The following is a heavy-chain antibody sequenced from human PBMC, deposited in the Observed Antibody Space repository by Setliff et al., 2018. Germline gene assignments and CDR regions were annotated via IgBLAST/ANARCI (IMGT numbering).Heavy chain of an antibody. CDR3: ARRTEYYNFWSGYYDY. V-gene: IGHV4-34*01. CDR2: INQSGST. CDR1: GGSFNSYY. D-gene: IGHD3-3*01. J-gene: IGHJ4*02. Sequence: SETLSLTCAVYGGSFNSYYWSWIRQPPGKGLEWIGEINQSGSTNYNPSLKSRVTMSVDTSKNQFSLKLSSVTAADTAVYYCARRTEYYNFWSGYYDYWGQGTLVTVSS.